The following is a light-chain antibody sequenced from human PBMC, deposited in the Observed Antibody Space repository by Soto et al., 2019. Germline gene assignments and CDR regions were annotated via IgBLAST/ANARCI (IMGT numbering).Light chain of an antibody. Sequence: EVLFAQSSGTLSLSRGERATLSCRASERIYSASLCWYQQKPGQAPRLLIYGTSSRATGIPDRFSGSGSGTDFTLTISRLEPEDFAVYYCQQYGNSPITFGQGTRLEIK. CDR1: ERIYSAS. CDR2: GTS. V-gene: IGKV3-20*01. CDR3: QQYGNSPIT. J-gene: IGKJ5*01.